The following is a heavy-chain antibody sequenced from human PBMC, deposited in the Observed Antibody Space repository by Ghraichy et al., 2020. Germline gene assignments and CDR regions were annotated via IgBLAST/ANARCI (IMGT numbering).Heavy chain of an antibody. CDR2: MSNNGRSK. D-gene: IGHD6-19*01. Sequence: GGSLRLSCVASGFTFSRYSMHWVRQAPGKGLEWVAVMSNNGRSKYYADSVSGRFTISRDTSRDTLYLQMSSLRAEDTAVYYCAKEHISGWPNFDSWGLGTLVTVSS. J-gene: IGHJ4*02. V-gene: IGHV3-30*18. CDR1: GFTFSRYS. CDR3: AKEHISGWPNFDS.